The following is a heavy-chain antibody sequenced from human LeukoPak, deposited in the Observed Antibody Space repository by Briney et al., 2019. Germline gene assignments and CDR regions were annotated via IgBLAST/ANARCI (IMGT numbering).Heavy chain of an antibody. V-gene: IGHV3-23*01. CDR2: TSGSGDIT. CDR3: AKPGGGNY. D-gene: IGHD4-23*01. J-gene: IGHJ4*02. CDR1: GFTFSFYD. Sequence: GGSLRLSCAGSGFTFSFYDMSWVRLAPGKGLEWVSATSGSGDITYYADSVRGRFTVSRDNSKNTLHLQMNSLRAEDTAVYYCAKPGGGNYGGRGPWVTVSS.